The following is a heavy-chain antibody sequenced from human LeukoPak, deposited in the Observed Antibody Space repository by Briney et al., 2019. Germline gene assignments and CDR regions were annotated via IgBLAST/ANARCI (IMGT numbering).Heavy chain of an antibody. D-gene: IGHD6-13*01. CDR2: INSDGSST. CDR1: GFTFSSYW. CDR3: ARVGDSSSVGALDY. Sequence: PGGSLRLSCAASGFTFSSYWMHWVRQAPGKGLVWVSRINSDGSSTSYADSVKGRFTISRDNTKNTLCLQMNSLRAEDTSVYYCARVGDSSSVGALDYWGQGTLVTVSS. J-gene: IGHJ4*02. V-gene: IGHV3-74*01.